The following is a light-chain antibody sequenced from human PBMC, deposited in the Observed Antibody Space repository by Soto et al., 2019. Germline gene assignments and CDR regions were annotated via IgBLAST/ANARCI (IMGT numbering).Light chain of an antibody. CDR2: GAS. J-gene: IGKJ1*01. CDR1: QSVSSIY. V-gene: IGKV3-20*01. Sequence: EIVLTQSPGTLSLSPGERATLSCRASQSVSSIYLAWYQHKPGQAPSLLIYGASSRATGIPDRFSGSGSGKAFTLAISRLEPGDFAVDFCQQYGSSSWTFGRGTTVEIK. CDR3: QQYGSSSWT.